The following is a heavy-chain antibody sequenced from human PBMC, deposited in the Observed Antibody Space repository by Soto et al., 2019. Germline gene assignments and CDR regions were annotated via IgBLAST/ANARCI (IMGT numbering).Heavy chain of an antibody. CDR3: ARAHFWSGYWLAGMDV. V-gene: IGHV1-18*01. CDR2: ISAYNGNT. CDR1: GYTFTSYS. Sequence: GASVKVSCKASGYTFTSYSISWVRQAPGQGLEWMGWISAYNGNTNYAQKLQGRVTMATDTSTSTAYMELRSLRSDDTAVYYCARAHFWSGYWLAGMDVWGQGTTVTVSS. J-gene: IGHJ6*02. D-gene: IGHD3-3*02.